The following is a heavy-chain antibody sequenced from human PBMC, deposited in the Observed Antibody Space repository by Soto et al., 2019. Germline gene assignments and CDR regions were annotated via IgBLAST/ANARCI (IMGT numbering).Heavy chain of an antibody. CDR2: ISAYNGHT. CDR1: GYSFNTYA. J-gene: IGHJ4*02. Sequence: QVPLVQSGGEVKRPGASVRVSCKASGYSFNTYAISWVRQAPGQGLEWMGWISAYNGHTDYAQKFQGRVTMTTDTSMNTVSMELRGLTSDDTAVYYCARGRTWGARDFDYWGQGTLVTVSS. V-gene: IGHV1-18*01. D-gene: IGHD3-16*01. CDR3: ARGRTWGARDFDY.